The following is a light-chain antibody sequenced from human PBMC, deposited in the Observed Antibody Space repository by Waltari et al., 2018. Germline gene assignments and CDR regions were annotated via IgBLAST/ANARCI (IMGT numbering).Light chain of an antibody. J-gene: IGKJ1*01. CDR2: GAS. Sequence: EIVLTQSPGTLSWSPGESATLSCRTSQSVTRALAWYQQKPGQATRLLIYGASNRATGIPDRFSGSGSGTDFSLTISSLEPEDFAVYYCQHYLRLPVTFGQGTKVEVK. V-gene: IGKV3-20*01. CDR1: QSVTRA. CDR3: QHYLRLPVT.